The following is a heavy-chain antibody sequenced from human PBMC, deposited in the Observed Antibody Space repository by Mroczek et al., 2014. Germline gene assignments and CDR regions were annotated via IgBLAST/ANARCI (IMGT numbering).Heavy chain of an antibody. CDR1: GGSISSGGYY. J-gene: IGHJ6*02. D-gene: IGHD2-2*01. Sequence: QVQLQESGPGLVKPSQTLSLTCTVSGGSISSGGYYWSWIRQHPGKGLEWIGYIYYSGSTYYNPSLKSRVTISVDTSKNQFSLKLSSVTAADTAVYYCARVKEGPAANPYYYYGMDVWGQGTTVTVSS. V-gene: IGHV4-31*03. CDR2: IYYSGST. CDR3: ARVKEGPAANPYYYYGMDV.